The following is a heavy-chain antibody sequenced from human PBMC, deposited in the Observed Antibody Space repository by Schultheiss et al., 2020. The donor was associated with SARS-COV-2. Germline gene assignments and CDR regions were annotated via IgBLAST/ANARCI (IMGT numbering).Heavy chain of an antibody. CDR1: GGSISSSNW. V-gene: IGHV4-4*02. CDR2: IYYSGST. CDR3: ARDESDGGWYQTVFDY. Sequence: TLSLTCAVSGGSISSSNWWSWVRQPPGKGLEWIGYIYYSGSTNYNPSLKSRVTISVDTSKNQFSLKLSSVTAADTAVYYCARDESDGGWYQTVFDYWGQGTLVTVSS. J-gene: IGHJ4*02. D-gene: IGHD6-19*01.